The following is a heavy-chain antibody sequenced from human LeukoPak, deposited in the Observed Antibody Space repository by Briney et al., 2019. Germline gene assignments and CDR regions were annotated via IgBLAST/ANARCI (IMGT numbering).Heavy chain of an antibody. V-gene: IGHV3-7*01. Sequence: GGSLRLSCAASGFTFRIYWMNWVRQTPGKGPEWVATIKENESEEYYVGSVKGRFTISRDNAKNSLYLQMNSLRAEDTAVYYCARVGADLRNYYTDVWGKGATVTVSS. CDR1: GFTFRIYW. CDR2: IKENESEE. J-gene: IGHJ6*03. CDR3: ARVGADLRNYYTDV.